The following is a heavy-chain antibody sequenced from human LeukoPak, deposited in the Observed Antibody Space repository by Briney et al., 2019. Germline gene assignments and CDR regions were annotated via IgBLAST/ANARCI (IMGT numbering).Heavy chain of an antibody. CDR1: GFIFSSYG. CDR2: ISYDGSNK. V-gene: IGHV3-30*18. CDR3: ANSLYDILTGYYH. J-gene: IGHJ4*02. Sequence: GGSLRLSCAASGFIFSSYGMHWVRQAPGKGLEWVAVISYDGSNKYYADSVKGRFTISRDNSKNTLYLQMNSLRAEDTAVYYCANSLYDILTGYYHWGQGTLVTVSS. D-gene: IGHD3-9*01.